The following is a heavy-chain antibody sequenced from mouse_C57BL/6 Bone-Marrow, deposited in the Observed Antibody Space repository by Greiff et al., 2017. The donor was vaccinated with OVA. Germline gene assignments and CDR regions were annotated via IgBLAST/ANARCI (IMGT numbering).Heavy chain of an antibody. CDR3: ARRRWWFYAMDY. J-gene: IGHJ4*01. D-gene: IGHD1-1*02. Sequence: QVQLQQSGAELVKPGASVKMSCKASGYTFTTYPIEWMKQNHGKSLEWIGNFYPYNDDTKYNEKFKGKATLTVDKSSSTIYLELSRLTSDDSAVYYCARRRWWFYAMDYWGQGTSVTVSS. CDR2: FYPYNDDT. V-gene: IGHV1-47*01. CDR1: GYTFTTYP.